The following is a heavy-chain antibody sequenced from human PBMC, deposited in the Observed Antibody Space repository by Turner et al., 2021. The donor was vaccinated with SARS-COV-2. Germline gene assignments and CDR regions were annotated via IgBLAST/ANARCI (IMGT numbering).Heavy chain of an antibody. CDR1: GYTLIELS. CDR3: ATGYAYCGADCSIDY. D-gene: IGHD2-21*02. CDR2: FVPEDGET. J-gene: IGHJ4*02. Sequence: QVQLVQSGAEVKKPGASVKLSCKVSGYTLIELSMHWVRQAPGKGLEWMGGFVPEDGETIYAQKFQGRVTMTEDTSTDTAYMELSSLRSEDTAVYYCATGYAYCGADCSIDYWGQGTLVTVSS. V-gene: IGHV1-24*01.